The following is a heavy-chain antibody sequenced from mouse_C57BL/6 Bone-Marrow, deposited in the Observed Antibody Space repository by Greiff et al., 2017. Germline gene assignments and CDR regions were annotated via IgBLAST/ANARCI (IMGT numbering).Heavy chain of an antibody. J-gene: IGHJ3*01. V-gene: IGHV5-17*01. D-gene: IGHD1-1*01. Sequence: EVKLMESGGGLVQPGGSLKLSCAASGFTFSDYGMHWVRPAPEKGLEWVAYISSGSSPIYYADTVKGRFTISRDNAKKTLFLQRTSLRSEDTAMYYCARSGTTVPFAYWGQGTLVTVSA. CDR2: ISSGSSPI. CDR3: ARSGTTVPFAY. CDR1: GFTFSDYG.